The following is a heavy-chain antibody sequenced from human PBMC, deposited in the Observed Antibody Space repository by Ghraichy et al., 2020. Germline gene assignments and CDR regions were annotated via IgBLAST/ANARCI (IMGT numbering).Heavy chain of an antibody. D-gene: IGHD5-18*01. J-gene: IGHJ3*02. CDR1: GYSISSGYY. CDR3: ARDGRYSYGYAFDI. V-gene: IGHV4-38-2*02. CDR2: IYHSGST. Sequence: SETLSLTCTVSGYSISSGYYWGWIRQPPGKGLEWIGSIYHSGSTYYNPSLKSRVIISVDTSKNQLSLKLSSVTAADTAVYYCARDGRYSYGYAFDIWGQGTMVTVSS.